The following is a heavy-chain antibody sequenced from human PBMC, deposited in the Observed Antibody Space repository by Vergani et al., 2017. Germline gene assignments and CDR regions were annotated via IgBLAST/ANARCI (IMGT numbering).Heavy chain of an antibody. J-gene: IGHJ5*02. CDR2: IYYSGST. Sequence: QLQLQESGPGLVKPSATLSLTCSVSGASIRSSNYYCGWIRQPPGNGLEWNASIYYSGSTYYNPSLKSRVTISVDTSKNQFSMKLSSVTAADTAVYFCARHATVEWLVKLGWIDPWGQGILVTVSS. V-gene: IGHV4-39*01. D-gene: IGHD6-19*01. CDR3: ARHATVEWLVKLGWIDP. CDR1: GASIRSSNYY.